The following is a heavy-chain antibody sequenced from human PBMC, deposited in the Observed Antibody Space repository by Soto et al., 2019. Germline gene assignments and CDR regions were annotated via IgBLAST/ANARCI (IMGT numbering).Heavy chain of an antibody. CDR1: GGSISSNNSY. Sequence: QLQLQESCPGLVKPSETLSLTCTVSGGSISSNNSYWAWIRQPPGKGLEWIGSIYYSGSTYYSPSLKSRITISVATSKNQFSLTLTSVTAADTAVSFCARNPDYSWFDPWGQGTMVTVSS. D-gene: IGHD2-15*01. CDR2: IYYSGST. CDR3: ARNPDYSWFDP. J-gene: IGHJ5*02. V-gene: IGHV4-39*01.